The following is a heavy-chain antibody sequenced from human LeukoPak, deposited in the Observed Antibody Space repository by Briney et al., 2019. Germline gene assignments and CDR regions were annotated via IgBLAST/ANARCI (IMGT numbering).Heavy chain of an antibody. CDR2: INSDGSST. Sequence: GGSLRLSCAASGFTFSSYWMHWVRQAPGKGLVWVSRINSDGSSTSYADSVKGRFTISRDNAKNTLYLQMNNLRAEDTAVYYCARVRYCSSTSCYNWFDPWGQGTLVTVSS. D-gene: IGHD2-2*01. CDR1: GFTFSSYW. V-gene: IGHV3-74*01. CDR3: ARVRYCSSTSCYNWFDP. J-gene: IGHJ5*02.